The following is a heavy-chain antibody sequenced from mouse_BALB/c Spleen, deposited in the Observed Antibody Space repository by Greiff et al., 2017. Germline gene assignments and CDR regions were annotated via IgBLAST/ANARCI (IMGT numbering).Heavy chain of an antibody. V-gene: IGHV5-9-3*01. CDR3: ARHDESDYAMDY. CDR2: ISSGGSYT. J-gene: IGHJ4*01. CDR1: GFTFSSYA. Sequence: EVKLMESGGGLVKPGGSLKLSCAASGFTFSSYAMSWVRQTPEKRLEWVATISSGGSYTYYPDSVKGRFTISRDNAKNTLYLQMSSLRSEDTAMYYCARHDESDYAMDYWGQGTSVTVSS.